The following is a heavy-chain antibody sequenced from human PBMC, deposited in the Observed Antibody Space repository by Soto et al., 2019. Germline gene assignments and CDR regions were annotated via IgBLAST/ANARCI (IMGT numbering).Heavy chain of an antibody. D-gene: IGHD2-15*01. CDR1: GFTFDDYA. CDR3: AKDAGGDVVVVPKGRDYYYYGMDV. J-gene: IGHJ6*02. V-gene: IGHV3-9*01. Sequence: EVQLVESGGGLVQPGRSLRLSCAASGFTFDDYAMHWVRQAPGKGLEWVSGISWNSGSIGYADSVKGRFTISRDNAKNSLYLQMNSLRAEDTALYYCAKDAGGDVVVVPKGRDYYYYGMDVWGQGTTVTVSS. CDR2: ISWNSGSI.